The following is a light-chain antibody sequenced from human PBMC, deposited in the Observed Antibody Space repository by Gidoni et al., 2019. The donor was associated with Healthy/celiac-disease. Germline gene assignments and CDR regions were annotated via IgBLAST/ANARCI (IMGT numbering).Light chain of an antibody. CDR3: QVWDSSFYVV. Sequence: SYELTQPLSVSVALGQTARITCGGNNIGSKNVHWYQPKPGQAPVLVIYRDSNRPSGIPERFSGSNSGNTATLTISRAQAGDEADYYCQVWDSSFYVVFGGGTKLTVL. CDR2: RDS. J-gene: IGLJ2*01. V-gene: IGLV3-9*01. CDR1: NIGSKN.